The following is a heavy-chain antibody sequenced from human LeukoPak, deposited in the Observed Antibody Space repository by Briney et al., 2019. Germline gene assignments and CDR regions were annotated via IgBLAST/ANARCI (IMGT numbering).Heavy chain of an antibody. D-gene: IGHD1-26*01. Sequence: GGSLGLSCAASGFTFSSYSMNWVRQAPGKGLEWVSSISSGSSYIYYADSVKGRFTISRDNAKNSLYLQMNSLRAEDTAVYYCARESGTRGWELDCMDVWGKGTTVTISS. J-gene: IGHJ6*03. CDR2: ISSGSSYI. CDR1: GFTFSSYS. V-gene: IGHV3-21*01. CDR3: ARESGTRGWELDCMDV.